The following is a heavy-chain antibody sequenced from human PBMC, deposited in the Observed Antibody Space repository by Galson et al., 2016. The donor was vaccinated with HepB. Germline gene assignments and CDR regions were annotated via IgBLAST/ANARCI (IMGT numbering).Heavy chain of an antibody. D-gene: IGHD1-26*01. V-gene: IGHV4-39*01. CDR2: VFYRGTT. J-gene: IGHJ5*02. Sequence: TLSLTCSVSGASIRNSVYYWGWIRQPPGKGLEWIGSVFYRGTTYYNPSLKSRLTISVDTSKNQFSLKLTSVTAADTSVYYCARRGGSVGATSFDLWGQGTLVIVSS. CDR1: GASIRNSVYY. CDR3: ARRGGSVGATSFDL.